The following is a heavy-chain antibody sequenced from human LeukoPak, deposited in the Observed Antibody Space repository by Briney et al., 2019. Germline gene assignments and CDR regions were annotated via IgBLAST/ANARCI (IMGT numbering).Heavy chain of an antibody. Sequence: PGGSLRLSCAASGFTVSGNYMSWVRQAPGKGLVWVSSINSDGSTTTYADSVKGRFTITRDNAKNSLYLQMNSLRGEDTALYYCAKDMGSSSSYRIDNWGRGTLVTVSS. V-gene: IGHV3-74*01. CDR3: AKDMGSSSSYRIDN. CDR2: INSDGSTT. J-gene: IGHJ4*02. D-gene: IGHD6-6*01. CDR1: GFTVSGNY.